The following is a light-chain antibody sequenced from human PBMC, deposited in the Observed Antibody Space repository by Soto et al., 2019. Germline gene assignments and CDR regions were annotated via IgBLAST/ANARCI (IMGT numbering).Light chain of an antibody. CDR1: SSNIGAGYD. Sequence: QSVLTQPPSVSGAPGQRVTISCTGSSSNIGAGYDVHWYQQLPGTAPKLLIYGNSNRPSGVPDRFSGSKSGTSAFLAITGLQAEDEADYCCQSYDSSLSGLVFGTGTKVTVL. CDR2: GNS. V-gene: IGLV1-40*01. J-gene: IGLJ1*01. CDR3: QSYDSSLSGLV.